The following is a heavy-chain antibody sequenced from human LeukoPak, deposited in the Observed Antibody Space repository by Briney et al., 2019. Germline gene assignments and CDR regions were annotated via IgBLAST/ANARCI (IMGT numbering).Heavy chain of an antibody. CDR3: ARDFLYRGYYAPIDY. V-gene: IGHV3-21*01. D-gene: IGHD3-22*01. J-gene: IGHJ4*02. CDR2: ISSSSSYI. CDR1: GFTFSSYS. Sequence: GGSLRLSCAASGFTFSSYSMNWVRQAPGKGLERVSSISSSSSYIYYADSVKGRFTISRDNAKNSLYLQMNSLRAEDTAVYYCARDFLYRGYYAPIDYWGQGTLVTVSS.